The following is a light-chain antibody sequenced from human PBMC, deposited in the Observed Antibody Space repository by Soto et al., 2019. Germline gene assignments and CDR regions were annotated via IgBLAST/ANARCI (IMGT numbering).Light chain of an antibody. J-gene: IGLJ1*01. CDR1: SSNIGRNA. CDR3: AAWDDSLNGYV. V-gene: IGLV1-44*01. CDR2: SNH. Sequence: QSALTQPPSASGTPGQRVPISCSGSSSNIGRNAVNWYQQLPGTAPKLIIFSNHQRPSGVPDRFSGSKSDTSASLAISGLQSEDEADYYCAAWDDSLNGYVFGAGTKLTVL.